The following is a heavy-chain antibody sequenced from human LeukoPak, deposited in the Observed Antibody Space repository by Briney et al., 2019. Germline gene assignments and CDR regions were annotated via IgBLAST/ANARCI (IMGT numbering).Heavy chain of an antibody. J-gene: IGHJ4*02. D-gene: IGHD3-10*01. CDR1: GFTFSSYS. CDR2: ISSSSSTI. V-gene: IGHV3-48*01. Sequence: GGSLRLSCAASGFTFSSYSMNWVRQAPGKGLEGVSYISSSSSTIYYADSVKGRFTISRDNAKNSLYLQMNSLRAEDTAVYYCARDPTPYYYGSGSYYDYWGQGTLVTVSS. CDR3: ARDPTPYYYGSGSYYDY.